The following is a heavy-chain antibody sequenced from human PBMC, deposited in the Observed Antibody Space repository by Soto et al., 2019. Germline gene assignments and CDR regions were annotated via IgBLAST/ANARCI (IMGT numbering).Heavy chain of an antibody. J-gene: IGHJ6*03. CDR3: ARERAYCSGASCYAGSNYYYDMGV. Sequence: QVQLQESGPGLVKPSETLSVTCTVSGGSISRYYWSWIRQPPGKGLAWIGHIYYNGSTNYNPSLKSRGTLSVATSKNQCSRKLSSVTAADPAVYYCARERAYCSGASCYAGSNYYYDMGVWGKASTVTVSS. CDR2: IYYNGST. CDR1: GGSISRYY. D-gene: IGHD2-2*01. V-gene: IGHV4-59*01.